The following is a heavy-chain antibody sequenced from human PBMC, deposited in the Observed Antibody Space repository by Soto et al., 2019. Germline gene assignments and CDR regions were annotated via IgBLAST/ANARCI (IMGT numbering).Heavy chain of an antibody. CDR2: ITGSGGYT. CDR1: GFTFSSYA. V-gene: IGHV3-23*01. D-gene: IGHD3-9*01. J-gene: IGHJ6*02. Sequence: EVQLLESGGGLVQPGGSLRLSCAASGFTFSSYAMSWVRQAPGKGLEWVSDITGSGGYTFYADSVTGRFTISRDNSKNTLFLQMSSLRADDTAVYYCAKERYYDILTGPENYYYHYGMDVWGQGTTVTVSS. CDR3: AKERYYDILTGPENYYYHYGMDV.